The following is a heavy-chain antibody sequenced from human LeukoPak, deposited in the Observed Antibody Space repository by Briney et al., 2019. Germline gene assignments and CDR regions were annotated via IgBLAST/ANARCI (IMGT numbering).Heavy chain of an antibody. Sequence: PGGSLRLSCAASGVTFSIYWMHWVRQAPGEGLVWVSRVNGDRSSRNCGDSVKRRFPFSRDNAKSPLYLQMNTLTAEDTAVYYGASASSHRIAAGCDYWGQATLVTDSS. D-gene: IGHD6-13*01. CDR1: GVTFSIYW. V-gene: IGHV3-74*01. J-gene: IGHJ4*02. CDR3: ASASSHRIAAGCDY. CDR2: VNGDRSSR.